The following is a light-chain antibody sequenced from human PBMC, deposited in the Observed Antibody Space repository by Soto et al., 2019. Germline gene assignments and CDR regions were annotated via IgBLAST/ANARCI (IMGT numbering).Light chain of an antibody. CDR3: QQYNNWWT. V-gene: IGKV3-15*01. CDR2: GVS. J-gene: IGKJ1*01. CDR1: QSVNSN. Sequence: EIVMTQSPATLSVSPGERATLSCRASQSVNSNLAWYQQKPGETPRLLIYGVSTRATGIPARFSGSGSGTEFTLTISSLQSEDFAIFYCQQYNNWWTFGQGNKVEIK.